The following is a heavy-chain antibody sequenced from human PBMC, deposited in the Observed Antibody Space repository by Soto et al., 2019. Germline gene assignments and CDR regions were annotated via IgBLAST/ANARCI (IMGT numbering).Heavy chain of an antibody. CDR2: ISGIGGST. CDR3: ARGSSGYISSWYYFDY. J-gene: IGHJ4*02. Sequence: GGSLRLSCAASGFTFTDYALSWVRRAPGKGLEWVATISGIGGSTYLADSVKGRLSISRDNSKNTVSLLMNSLRAEDTAVYFCARGSSGYISSWYYFDYWGRGTLGTVSS. V-gene: IGHV3-23*01. CDR1: GFTFTDYA. D-gene: IGHD6-13*01.